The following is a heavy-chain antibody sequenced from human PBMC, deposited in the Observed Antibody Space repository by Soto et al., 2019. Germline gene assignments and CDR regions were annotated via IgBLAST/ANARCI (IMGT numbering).Heavy chain of an antibody. CDR1: GGSISSSSYF. D-gene: IGHD2-21*02. V-gene: IGHV4-39*01. Sequence: LLTMSVTCTVSGGSISSSSYFWGWIRQPPGKGLEWIGSIYYSGSTYYNPSLKSRVTVSVDTSKNQFSLKLSSVTAADTAVYYCARHPSDFWFDPWGQGTLVTVSS. J-gene: IGHJ5*02. CDR2: IYYSGST. CDR3: ARHPSDFWFDP.